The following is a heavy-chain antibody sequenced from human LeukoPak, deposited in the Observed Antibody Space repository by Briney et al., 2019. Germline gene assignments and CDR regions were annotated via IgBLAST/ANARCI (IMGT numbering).Heavy chain of an antibody. D-gene: IGHD3-22*01. Sequence: ASVKVSCKASGYIFTSYGMNWVRQAPGQGLEWMGWINTNTGNPTYAQGFTGRFVFSLDTSVSTAYLQISSLKAEDTAVYYCARGTHYYDSSGYYYELGLRDIWGQGTMVTVSS. V-gene: IGHV7-4-1*02. CDR2: INTNTGNP. CDR3: ARGTHYYDSSGYYYELGLRDI. CDR1: GYIFTSYG. J-gene: IGHJ3*02.